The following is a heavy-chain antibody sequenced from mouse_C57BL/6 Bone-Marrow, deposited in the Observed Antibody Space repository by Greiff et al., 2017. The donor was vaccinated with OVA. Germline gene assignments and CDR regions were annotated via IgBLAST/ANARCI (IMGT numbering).Heavy chain of an antibody. J-gene: IGHJ1*03. V-gene: IGHV1-50*01. CDR2: IDPSDSYT. CDR3: TRGGGSSRYFDV. CDR1: GYTFTSYW. D-gene: IGHD1-1*01. Sequence: VQLQQPGAELVKPGASVKLSCKASGYTFTSYWMQWVKQRPGQGLEWIGEIDPSDSYTNYNQKFKGKATLTVDTSSSTAYMQLSSLTSEDSAVYYCTRGGGSSRYFDVWGTGTTVTVSS.